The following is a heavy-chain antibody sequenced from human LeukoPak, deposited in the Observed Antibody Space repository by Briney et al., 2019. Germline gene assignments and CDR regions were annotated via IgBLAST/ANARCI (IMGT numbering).Heavy chain of an antibody. D-gene: IGHD2-15*01. CDR3: AKGRSGVVVAALNY. J-gene: IGHJ4*02. CDR1: GFTFSSYA. Sequence: GGSLRLSCATSGFTFSSYAMSWVRQAPGKGLEWVSTISGSGDSTYYADSVKGRFTISRDNSKNTLYLQMNSPRADDTAVYYCAKGRSGVVVAALNYWGQGTPVTVSS. V-gene: IGHV3-23*01. CDR2: ISGSGDST.